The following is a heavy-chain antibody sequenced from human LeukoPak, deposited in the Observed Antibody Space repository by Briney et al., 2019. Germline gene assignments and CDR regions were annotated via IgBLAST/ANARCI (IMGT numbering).Heavy chain of an antibody. V-gene: IGHV1-2*02. J-gene: IGHJ5*02. CDR2: INPNSGGT. CDR3: ARAALRTKNWFDP. D-gene: IGHD1/OR15-1a*01. CDR1: GYTFTGYY. Sequence: GASVKVSCKASGYTFTGYYMHWVRQAPGQGLEWMGWINPNSGGTNYAQKFQGRVTMTRDTSISTAYMELSRLRSDDTAVYYCARAALRTKNWFDPWGQGTLVTVSS.